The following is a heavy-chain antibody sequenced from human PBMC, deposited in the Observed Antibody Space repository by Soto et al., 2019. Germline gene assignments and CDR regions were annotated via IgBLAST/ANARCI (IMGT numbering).Heavy chain of an antibody. Sequence: GASVKVSCKASGYTFTSYDINWVRQATGQGLEWMGWMNPNSGNTGYAQKFQGRVTMTRNTSISTAYMELNSLRAEDTAVYYCAKGSVEMATITPNDYWGQGTLVTVSS. D-gene: IGHD5-12*01. CDR3: AKGSVEMATITPNDY. J-gene: IGHJ4*02. V-gene: IGHV1-8*01. CDR1: GYTFTSYD. CDR2: MNPNSGNT.